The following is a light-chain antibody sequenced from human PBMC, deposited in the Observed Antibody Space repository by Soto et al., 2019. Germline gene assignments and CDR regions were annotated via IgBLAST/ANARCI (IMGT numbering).Light chain of an antibody. CDR3: QQYNNWPPWT. J-gene: IGKJ1*01. CDR1: QSISTK. V-gene: IGKV3-15*01. CDR2: GAY. Sequence: EVVMTQSPATLSVSPGERATLSCRASQSISTKLAWYQHKAGQAPRVLIYGAYTRATGVPARFSGSGSGTEFTLTISSLQSEDFAVYYCQQYNNWPPWTFGQGTKVDIK.